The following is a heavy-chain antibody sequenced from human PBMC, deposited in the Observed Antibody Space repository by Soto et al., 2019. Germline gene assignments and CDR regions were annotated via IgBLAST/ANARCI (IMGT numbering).Heavy chain of an antibody. Sequence: GASVKVSCKASGYSFTSYAMHWVRQAPGQRLEWMGWINAGNGNTKYSQKFQGRVTITRDTSASTAYMELSSLRSEDTAVYYCARDQWVLLWAHPPTFDYWGQGTLVTVS. CDR2: INAGNGNT. J-gene: IGHJ4*02. D-gene: IGHD3-22*01. CDR1: GYSFTSYA. CDR3: ARDQWVLLWAHPPTFDY. V-gene: IGHV1-3*01.